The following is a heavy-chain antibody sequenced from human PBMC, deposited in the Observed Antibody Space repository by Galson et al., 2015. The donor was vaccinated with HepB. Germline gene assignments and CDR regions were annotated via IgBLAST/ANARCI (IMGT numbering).Heavy chain of an antibody. Sequence: SVKVSCKASGFTFTSSAVQWVRQARGQRLEWIGWIVVGSGKTNYAQKFQERVTITRDMSTSTAYMELSSLRSEDTAVYYCTADHRMFGEPEFDYWGQGTLVTVSS. CDR1: GFTFTSSA. CDR3: TADHRMFGEPEFDY. CDR2: IVVGSGKT. D-gene: IGHD3-10*02. V-gene: IGHV1-58*01. J-gene: IGHJ4*02.